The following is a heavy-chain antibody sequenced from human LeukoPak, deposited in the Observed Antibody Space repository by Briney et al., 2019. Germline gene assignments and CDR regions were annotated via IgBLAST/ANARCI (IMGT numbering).Heavy chain of an antibody. V-gene: IGHV1-18*01. CDR3: ARDSRYYYGSGSYPTDY. CDR2: ISTYNGNT. D-gene: IGHD3-10*01. J-gene: IGHJ4*02. CDR1: GYTFTSYG. Sequence: ASVKVSCEASGYTFTSYGISWVRQAPGQGLEWMGWISTYNGNTNYAQKFQGRVTMTRDTSTSTVYMELSSLRSEDTAVYYCARDSRYYYGSGSYPTDYRGQGTLVTVSS.